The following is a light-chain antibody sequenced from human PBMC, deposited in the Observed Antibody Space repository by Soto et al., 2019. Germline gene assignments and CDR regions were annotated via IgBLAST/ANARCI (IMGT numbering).Light chain of an antibody. J-gene: IGKJ5*01. CDR3: QQYNNWPAIT. CDR1: QSVSNN. V-gene: IGKV3D-15*01. CDR2: GAS. Sequence: EIVMTQSPATLSVSPGERATLSCRAGQSVSNNLAWYQQKPGQAPRLLIYGASTRATGIPARFSGSGSGTEFTLTISSLQSEDFAVYYCQQYNNWPAITFGQGTRLEMK.